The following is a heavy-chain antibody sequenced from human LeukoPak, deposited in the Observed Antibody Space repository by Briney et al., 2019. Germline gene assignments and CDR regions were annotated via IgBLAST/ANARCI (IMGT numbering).Heavy chain of an antibody. Sequence: GGSLRLSCAASGFTFSSYWMSWVRQAPGKGLEWVANIKQDGSEKYYVDSVKGRFTISRDNAKNSLYLQMNSLRAEDTAVYYCARDLRNDYGDYGGAFDIWGQGTMVTVSS. D-gene: IGHD4-17*01. CDR1: GFTFSSYW. CDR2: IKQDGSEK. V-gene: IGHV3-7*01. CDR3: ARDLRNDYGDYGGAFDI. J-gene: IGHJ3*02.